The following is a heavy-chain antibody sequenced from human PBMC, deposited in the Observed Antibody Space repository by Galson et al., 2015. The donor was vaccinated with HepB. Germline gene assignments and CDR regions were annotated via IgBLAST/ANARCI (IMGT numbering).Heavy chain of an antibody. CDR1: GFTFSSYW. D-gene: IGHD1-26*01. CDR2: INSDGSTT. J-gene: IGHJ4*02. CDR3: ARDKVGVKAGY. V-gene: IGHV3-74*01. Sequence: SLRLSCAASGFTFSSYWMHWVRQAPGKGLVWVSRINSDGSTTRYADSVKGRFTISRDNAKNTLYLQLNSLGAEDTAVYYCARDKVGVKAGYWGPGTLVTVSS.